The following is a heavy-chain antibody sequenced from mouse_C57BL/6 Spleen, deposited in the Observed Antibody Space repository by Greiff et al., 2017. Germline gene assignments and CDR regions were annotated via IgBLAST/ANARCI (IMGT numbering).Heavy chain of an antibody. J-gene: IGHJ1*03. Sequence: EVKLVESGGGLVQPGGSMKLSCVASGFTFSNYWMNWVRQSPEKGLEWVAQIRLKSDNYATHYAESVKGRFTISRDDSKSSVYLHMNNLRAEDTGIYYCAGACYGSSYWYFYVWGTGTTVTVSS. CDR1: GFTFSNYW. V-gene: IGHV6-3*01. CDR2: IRLKSDNYAT. D-gene: IGHD1-1*01. CDR3: AGACYGSSYWYFYV.